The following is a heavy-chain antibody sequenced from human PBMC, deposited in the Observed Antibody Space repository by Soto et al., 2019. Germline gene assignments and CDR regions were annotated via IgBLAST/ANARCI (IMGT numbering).Heavy chain of an antibody. Sequence: QVQLQESGPGLVKPSQTLSLTCTVSGGSISSGGYYWSWIRQHPGKGLEWIGYIYYSGSTYYNPFLKSRVNISVDTSKSWFSLKLSSVTAADTAVYYCARGGGLYRSGYYWVYWGQGTLVTVSS. CDR2: IYYSGST. CDR1: GGSISSGGYY. J-gene: IGHJ4*02. CDR3: ARGGGLYRSGYYWVY. D-gene: IGHD3-22*01. V-gene: IGHV4-31*03.